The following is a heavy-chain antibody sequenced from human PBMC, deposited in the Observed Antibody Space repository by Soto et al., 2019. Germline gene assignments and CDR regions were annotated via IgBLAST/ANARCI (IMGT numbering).Heavy chain of an antibody. CDR2: IWYDASKQ. V-gene: IGHV3-33*01. D-gene: IGHD2-15*01. Sequence: QVQLVESGGGVGQPGRSLRLSCETSGFSFSVYGMHWVRQAPGKGLEWVAVIWYDASKQFYAASVEGRFTISRDNSKAILSLQMNSLRAEDTAVYYCAAWAEGATEVHWGQGTLVTVSS. J-gene: IGHJ4*02. CDR3: AAWAEGATEVH. CDR1: GFSFSVYG.